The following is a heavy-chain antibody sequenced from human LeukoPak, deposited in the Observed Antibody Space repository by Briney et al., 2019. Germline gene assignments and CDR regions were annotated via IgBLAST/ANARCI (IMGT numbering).Heavy chain of an antibody. V-gene: IGHV3-21*01. D-gene: IGHD6-13*01. CDR1: AFTLSSFN. Sequence: GGSLRLSCAASAFTLSSFNMNWVRHAPGKGLEWVSSITSSNSYIYYADSVKGRFTISRDDAKNSLYLQLNSLRAEDTAVYYCAREDGSGWYAGDAFDMWGQGTMVTVSS. CDR3: AREDGSGWYAGDAFDM. J-gene: IGHJ3*02. CDR2: ITSSNSYI.